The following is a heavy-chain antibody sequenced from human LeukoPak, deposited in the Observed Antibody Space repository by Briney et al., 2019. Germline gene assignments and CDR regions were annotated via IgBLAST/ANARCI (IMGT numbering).Heavy chain of an antibody. V-gene: IGHV4-34*01. Sequence: TSSETLSLTCAVYGGSFSGYYWSWIRQPPGKGLEWIGEINHSGSTNYNPSLKSRVTISVDTSKNQFSLKLSSVTAADTAVYYCARYDFWSGFFIYAFDIWGQGTMVTVSS. CDR2: INHSGST. J-gene: IGHJ3*02. D-gene: IGHD3-3*01. CDR3: ARYDFWSGFFIYAFDI. CDR1: GGSFSGYY.